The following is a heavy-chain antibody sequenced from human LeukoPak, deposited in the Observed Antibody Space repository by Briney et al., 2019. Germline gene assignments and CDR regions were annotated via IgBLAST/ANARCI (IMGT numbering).Heavy chain of an antibody. D-gene: IGHD4-17*01. Sequence: GGSLRLSCAASGFTFSTYAMSWVRQAPGKGLDWVSTISDGGTDTHYADSVKGRFTISRDNSNNTLYLQMNSLRAEDTAVYYCVKAHYGDYGRFDYWGQGTLVTVSS. V-gene: IGHV3-23*01. CDR2: ISDGGTDT. J-gene: IGHJ4*02. CDR3: VKAHYGDYGRFDY. CDR1: GFTFSTYA.